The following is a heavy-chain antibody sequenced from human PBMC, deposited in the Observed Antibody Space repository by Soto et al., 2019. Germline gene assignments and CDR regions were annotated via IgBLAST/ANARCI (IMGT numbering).Heavy chain of an antibody. CDR3: TKDQAEGLSAPDY. V-gene: IGHV3-23*01. J-gene: IGHJ4*02. Sequence: EVQLLESGGGLVQPGGSLRLSCAASGFTFSSYAMHWVRQAPGKGLAWVSGISGSGDSTYYADSVKGRLTISRDNSKNTLYLQINSLRAEDTAIYFCTKDQAEGLSAPDYWGQGTLVTVSS. D-gene: IGHD2-15*01. CDR1: GFTFSSYA. CDR2: ISGSGDST.